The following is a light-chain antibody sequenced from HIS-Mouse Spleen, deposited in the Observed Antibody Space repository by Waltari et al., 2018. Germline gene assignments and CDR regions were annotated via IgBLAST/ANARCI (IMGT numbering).Light chain of an antibody. J-gene: IGLJ2*01. CDR2: DVS. Sequence: QSALTQPASVSGSPGQSITSSCPGPSSAVVCYNYFSWYQQHPGKAPKLMIYDVSNRHSGVSNRFSGSKSGNTASLTISGLQAEDEADYYCSSYTSSSTEVFGGGTKLTVL. CDR3: SSYTSSSTEV. V-gene: IGLV2-14*03. CDR1: SSAVVCYNY.